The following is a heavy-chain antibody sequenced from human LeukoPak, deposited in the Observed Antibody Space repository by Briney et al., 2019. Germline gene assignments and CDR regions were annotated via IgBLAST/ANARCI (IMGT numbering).Heavy chain of an antibody. CDR1: GYTFTGYF. J-gene: IGHJ6*02. Sequence: ASVTVSCKSSGYTFTGYFIHWVRQAPGQGLEWMGWISPKSGGTNYAQKFQGRVTMAGDTSISTTYMELTRLKSDDTAVYFCARSEDYGLDVWGQGTTVIVSS. CDR3: ARSEDYGLDV. V-gene: IGHV1-2*02. CDR2: ISPKSGGT.